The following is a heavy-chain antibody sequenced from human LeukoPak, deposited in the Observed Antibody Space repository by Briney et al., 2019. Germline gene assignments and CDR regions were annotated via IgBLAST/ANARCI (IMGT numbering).Heavy chain of an antibody. CDR1: GFTFSGSA. J-gene: IGHJ6*03. V-gene: IGHV3-73*01. D-gene: IGHD3-3*01. CDR2: IRSKAN. CDR3: SRSSSRNFGVVIKSYYYYMDV. Sequence: PGGSLRLSCAASGFTFSGSAMHWVRQASGKGLEWVGRIRSKANYAASVKGRFTISRDDSKNTAYLQMNSLKTEDTAVYYCSRSSSRNFGVVIKSYYYYMDVWGKGTTVTVSS.